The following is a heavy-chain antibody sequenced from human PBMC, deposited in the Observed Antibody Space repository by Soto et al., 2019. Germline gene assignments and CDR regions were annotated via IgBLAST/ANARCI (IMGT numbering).Heavy chain of an antibody. J-gene: IGHJ4*02. CDR1: GFTFIDYP. V-gene: IGHV3-48*02. CDR2: IRTISSAI. CDR3: ARETPSFDS. D-gene: IGHD2-15*01. Sequence: GGSLRLSCAASGFTFIDYPMNWVRQAPGKGLEWVSSIRTISSAIYFADSVRGRFTISRDNARNSLYLQMTGLRDEDTAVYYCARETPSFDSWGQGTLVTVSS.